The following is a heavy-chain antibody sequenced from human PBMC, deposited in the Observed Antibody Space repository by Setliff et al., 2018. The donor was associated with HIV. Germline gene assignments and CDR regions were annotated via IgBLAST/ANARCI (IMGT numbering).Heavy chain of an antibody. V-gene: IGHV4-34*01. J-gene: IGHJ6*03. CDR3: ARVSSTYWYSIFRNYYYHMDV. CDR1: GGSFSGYY. Sequence: ASEALSLTCAVYGGSFSGYYWSWIRQPPGKGLEWIGEINHSGSTNYNPSLKTRVTISLDTSKKQFSLKLSSVTAADTAVYYCARVSSTYWYSIFRNYYYHMDVWGKGTTVTVSS. CDR2: INHSGST. D-gene: IGHD2-8*02.